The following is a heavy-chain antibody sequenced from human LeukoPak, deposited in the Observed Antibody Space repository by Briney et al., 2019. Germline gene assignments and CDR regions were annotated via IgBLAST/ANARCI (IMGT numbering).Heavy chain of an antibody. CDR2: IYTSGST. CDR3: ARDHDYKLYYYYMDV. CDR1: GGSISSGSYY. J-gene: IGHJ6*03. Sequence: SQTLSLTCTVSGGSISSGSYYWSWIRQPAGKGLEWIGRIYTSGSTNYNPSLKSRVTISVDTSKNQFSLKLSSVTAADTAVYYCARDHDYKLYYYYMDVWGKGTTVTISS. D-gene: IGHD4-11*01. V-gene: IGHV4-61*02.